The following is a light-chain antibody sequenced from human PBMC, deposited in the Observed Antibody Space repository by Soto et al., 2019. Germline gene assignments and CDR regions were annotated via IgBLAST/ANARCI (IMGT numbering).Light chain of an antibody. V-gene: IGLV2-14*01. CDR3: SSYTNSFTRDVL. CDR1: SNDIGGYDY. Sequence: QSALTQPASVSGSLGQSITISCTGTSNDIGGYDYVSWYQQYPGKAPKLMIYGVTSRASGVSDRFSGSKSGNSASLTISGLQAEDEADYYCSSYTNSFTRDVLFGGGTKLTVL. J-gene: IGLJ3*02. CDR2: GVT.